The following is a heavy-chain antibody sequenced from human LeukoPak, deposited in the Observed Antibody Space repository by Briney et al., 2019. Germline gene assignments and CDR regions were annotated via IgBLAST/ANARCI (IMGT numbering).Heavy chain of an antibody. Sequence: ASVKVSCKASGYTFTSYAMHWVRQAPGQRLEWMGWINAGNGNTKYSQKFQGRVTITRDTSASTAYMELRSLRSDDTAVYYCARGSVGYCSGGSCYLWFDPWGQGTLVTVSS. J-gene: IGHJ5*02. CDR3: ARGSVGYCSGGSCYLWFDP. CDR1: GYTFTSYA. V-gene: IGHV1-3*01. CDR2: INAGNGNT. D-gene: IGHD2-15*01.